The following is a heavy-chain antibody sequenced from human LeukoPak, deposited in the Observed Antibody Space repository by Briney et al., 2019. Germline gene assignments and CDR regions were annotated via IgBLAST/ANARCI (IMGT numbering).Heavy chain of an antibody. CDR3: ARAPTYYYDSRVYSYTGHFDY. J-gene: IGHJ4*02. CDR2: ISAYNGNT. D-gene: IGHD3-22*01. CDR1: GYTFTSYG. V-gene: IGHV1-18*01. Sequence: GASVKVSCKASGYTFTSYGISWVRQAPGQGLEWMGWISAYNGNTNYAQKLQGQVTISADKSISTAYLQWNSLKASDTAMYYCARAPTYYYDSRVYSYTGHFDYWGQGTLVTVSS.